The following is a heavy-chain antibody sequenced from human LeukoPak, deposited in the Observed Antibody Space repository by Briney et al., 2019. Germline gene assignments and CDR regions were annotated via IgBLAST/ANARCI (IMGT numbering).Heavy chain of an antibody. CDR1: GFTFSSYA. Sequence: GRSLRLSCAASGFTFSSYAMHWVRQAPGKGLEWVAVISYDGSNKYYADSVKGRFTISRDNSKNTLYLQMNSLRAEDTAVYYCARAPGGWYGMDVWGQGTLVTVSS. J-gene: IGHJ6*02. D-gene: IGHD6-19*01. CDR2: ISYDGSNK. V-gene: IGHV3-30*04. CDR3: ARAPGGWYGMDV.